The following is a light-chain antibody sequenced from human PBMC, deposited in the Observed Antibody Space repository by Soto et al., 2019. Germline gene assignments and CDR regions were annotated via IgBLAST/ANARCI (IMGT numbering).Light chain of an antibody. CDR1: QTIETY. CDR3: QQCFSIPPT. V-gene: IGKV1-39*01. Sequence: DIQMTQSPSSLSASVGDRITITCRASQTIETYLSWYQVKPGKAPRLLIYAAANLQRGVPSRFTGSRSGTDFTLTINNLQPDDFAVYYCQQCFSIPPTFGHGTKVETK. J-gene: IGKJ1*01. CDR2: AAA.